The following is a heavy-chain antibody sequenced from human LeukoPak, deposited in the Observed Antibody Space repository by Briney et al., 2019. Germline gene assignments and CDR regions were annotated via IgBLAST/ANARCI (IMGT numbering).Heavy chain of an antibody. D-gene: IGHD3-3*01. J-gene: IGHJ6*03. CDR1: GGSLSDYY. V-gene: IGHV4-34*01. CDR2: INHSGST. Sequence: SETLSLTCAVYGGSLSDYYWSRIRQPPGKGLEWIGEINHSGSTKYNPSLKSRVTISVDTSKNQFSLKLSSVTDADTAVYYCARGFLSVDWSGPYYRDVWGKGTTVTASS. CDR3: ARGFLSVDWSGPYYRDV.